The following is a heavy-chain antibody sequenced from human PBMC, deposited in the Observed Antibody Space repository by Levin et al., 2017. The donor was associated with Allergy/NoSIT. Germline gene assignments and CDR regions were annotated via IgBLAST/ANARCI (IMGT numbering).Heavy chain of an antibody. CDR3: ATIKSTINY. Sequence: GESLKISCVASGFTFSGDWMSWVRQAPGKGLECVANINPVGSDKYYVDSVRGRFIISRDNAKNSLSLQMNSLRSEDTAVYYCATIKSTINYWGQGTLVTVSS. D-gene: IGHD1-26*01. V-gene: IGHV3-7*01. J-gene: IGHJ4*02. CDR1: GFTFSGDW. CDR2: INPVGSDK.